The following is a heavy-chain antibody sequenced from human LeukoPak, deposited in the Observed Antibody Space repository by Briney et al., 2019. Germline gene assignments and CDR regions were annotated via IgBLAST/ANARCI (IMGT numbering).Heavy chain of an antibody. Sequence: ASVKVSCTASGFTFTTFAVQWVRQARGQRLEWIGWIVVDGGNTHYAQKFQERVGIITDRSTNTVFMELRSLRSDDTAVYYCSAGATTYCGEDCYPSFFFYHGIDVWGQGTTVTVSS. CDR3: SAGATTYCGEDCYPSFFFYHGIDV. CDR1: GFTFTTFA. J-gene: IGHJ6*02. D-gene: IGHD2-21*02. CDR2: IVVDGGNT. V-gene: IGHV1-58*01.